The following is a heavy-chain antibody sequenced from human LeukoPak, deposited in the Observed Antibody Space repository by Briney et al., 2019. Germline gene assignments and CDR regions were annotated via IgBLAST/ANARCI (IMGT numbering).Heavy chain of an antibody. CDR3: ARCLLSSGWFDP. D-gene: IGHD6-6*01. Sequence: GASVKVSCKASGYTFTSYDINWVRQATGQGLEWMGWMNPNSGNTGYAQKFQGRVTMTRNTSISTAYMELSSLRSEDTAVYYCARCLLSSGWFDPWGQGTLVTVSS. CDR2: MNPNSGNT. J-gene: IGHJ5*02. CDR1: GYTFTSYD. V-gene: IGHV1-8*01.